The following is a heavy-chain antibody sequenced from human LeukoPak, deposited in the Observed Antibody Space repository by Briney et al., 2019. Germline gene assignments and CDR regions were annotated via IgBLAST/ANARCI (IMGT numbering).Heavy chain of an antibody. CDR3: ARSIAAAGTSVSLYGMDV. CDR1: GYSFTSYW. CDR2: IYPGDSDT. D-gene: IGHD6-13*01. J-gene: IGHJ6*04. V-gene: IGHV5-51*01. Sequence: RGESLKISSKGSGYSFTSYWIGWVRQMPGKGLEWMGIIYPGDSDTRYSPSFQGQVTISADKSISTAYLQWSSLKASDTAMYYCARSIAAAGTSVSLYGMDVWGKGTTVTVSS.